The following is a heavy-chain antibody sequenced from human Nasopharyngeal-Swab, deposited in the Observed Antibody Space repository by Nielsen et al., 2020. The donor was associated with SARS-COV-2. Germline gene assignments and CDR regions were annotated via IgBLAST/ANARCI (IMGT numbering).Heavy chain of an antibody. Sequence: SETLSLTCTVSGGSISSGSYYWSWIRQPAGKGLEWIGRIYTSGSTNYNPSLKSRVTISVDTSKNQFSLKLSSVTVADTAVYYCARVYYDSSGYREDWGQGTLVTVSS. D-gene: IGHD3-22*01. J-gene: IGHJ4*02. CDR1: GGSISSGSYY. CDR2: IYTSGST. CDR3: ARVYYDSSGYRED. V-gene: IGHV4-61*02.